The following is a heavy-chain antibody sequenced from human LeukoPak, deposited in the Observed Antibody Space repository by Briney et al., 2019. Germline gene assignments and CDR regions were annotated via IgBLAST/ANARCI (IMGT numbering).Heavy chain of an antibody. V-gene: IGHV1-69*17. CDR3: ARDTYYYDSSGYQGLFDH. J-gene: IGHJ4*02. CDR2: IIPIFGIA. D-gene: IGHD3-22*01. Sequence: SVKVSCKASGGTFSSYAISWVRQAPGQGVEWMGGIIPIFGIANYAQKFQGRVTITADKSTSTAYMELTSLRSEDTAVYYCARDTYYYDSSGYQGLFDHWGQGTLVTVSS. CDR1: GGTFSSYA.